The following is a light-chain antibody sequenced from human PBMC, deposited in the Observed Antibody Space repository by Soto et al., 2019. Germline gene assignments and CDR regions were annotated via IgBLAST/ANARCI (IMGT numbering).Light chain of an antibody. CDR3: QQYNSYWT. Sequence: DIQITHSPSALSASVLYRVTITCRDSQSISRWLGLYQQKPRKVTKLLIYNASSLESGVPSRVSGSGSGTEFTLTISSLQPDDFATYYCQQYNSYWTFGQGTKWIS. J-gene: IGKJ1*01. CDR1: QSISRW. CDR2: NAS. V-gene: IGKV1-5*03.